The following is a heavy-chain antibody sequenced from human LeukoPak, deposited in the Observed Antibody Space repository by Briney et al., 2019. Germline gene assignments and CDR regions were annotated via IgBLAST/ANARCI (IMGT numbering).Heavy chain of an antibody. J-gene: IGHJ4*02. CDR2: IYWNEDN. D-gene: IGHD4-17*01. V-gene: IGHV2-5*01. Sequence: ESGPTLVKPTQTLTLTCTFSGFSLRTRGGGVGWIRQSPGKALEWLSLIYWNEDNRYSPSLKSRLTITKDTSKNQVVLTMTNMDPVDTATYYCAHYGDYRFMYYFDYWGQGTLVTVSS. CDR1: GFSLRTRGGG. CDR3: AHYGDYRFMYYFDY.